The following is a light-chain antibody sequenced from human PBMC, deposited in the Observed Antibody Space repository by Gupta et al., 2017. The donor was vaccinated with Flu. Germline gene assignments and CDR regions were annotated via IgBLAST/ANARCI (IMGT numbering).Light chain of an antibody. CDR3: LQYHAFAS. CDR2: TAS. CDR1: QNINRW. J-gene: IGKJ4*01. Sequence: DLQMTQSPSTLSASVGDRITITCRASQNINRWLAWYQQKPGKAPKLLIQTASTLQGGVPSRFSGSGSVTEFTLTISSLQPDDFATYYCLQYHAFASFGGGTTVEIK. V-gene: IGKV1-5*03.